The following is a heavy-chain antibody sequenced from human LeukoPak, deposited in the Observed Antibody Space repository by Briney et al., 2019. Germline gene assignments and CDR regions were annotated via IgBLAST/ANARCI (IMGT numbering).Heavy chain of an antibody. CDR1: GGTFSSYA. V-gene: IGHV1-69*05. CDR3: ASSPISGGSKHIVADYFDY. Sequence: SVKVSCKASGGTFSSYAISWVRQAPGQGLEWMGGIIPIFGTANYAQKFQGRVTITTDESTSTAYMELSSLRSEDTAVYYCASSPISGGSKHIVADYFDYWGQGTLVTVSS. D-gene: IGHD2-15*01. J-gene: IGHJ4*02. CDR2: IIPIFGTA.